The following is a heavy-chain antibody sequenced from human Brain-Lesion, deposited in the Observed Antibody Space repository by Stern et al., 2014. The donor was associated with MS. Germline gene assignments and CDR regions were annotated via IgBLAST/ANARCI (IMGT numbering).Heavy chain of an antibody. CDR3: AGEEDIRYCSGGSCTGNWFDP. Sequence: QVQLQESGPGLVKPSETLSLTCTVAGGSVSSTSYAWAWIRQPPGKGLEWIGTIYYSGNNYYSPSLKSRLTISLDPTQNQVSLQLRSGTAADTAVYYCAGEEDIRYCSGGSCTGNWFDPWGQGTLVTVSS. D-gene: IGHD2-15*01. V-gene: IGHV4-39*01. J-gene: IGHJ5*02. CDR2: IYYSGNN. CDR1: GGSVSSTSYA.